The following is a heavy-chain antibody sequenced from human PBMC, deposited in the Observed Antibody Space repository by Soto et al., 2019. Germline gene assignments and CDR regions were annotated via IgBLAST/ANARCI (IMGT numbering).Heavy chain of an antibody. Sequence: GGSLRLSCAASGFTFSSYGMHWVRQAPGKGLEWVAVIWYDGSNKYYADSVKGRFTISRDNSKNTLYLQINSLRAENTPVYYCPRAKYCGGDCYSGEMDYWAQGTLVTVSS. CDR2: IWYDGSNK. D-gene: IGHD2-21*02. V-gene: IGHV3-33*01. CDR1: GFTFSSYG. CDR3: PRAKYCGGDCYSGEMDY. J-gene: IGHJ4*02.